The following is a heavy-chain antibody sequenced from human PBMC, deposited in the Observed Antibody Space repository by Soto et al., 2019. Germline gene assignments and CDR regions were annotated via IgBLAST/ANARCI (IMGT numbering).Heavy chain of an antibody. CDR2: LIHGGST. D-gene: IGHD3-10*02. J-gene: IGHJ6*02. V-gene: IGHV4-34*12. Sequence: PSETLSLTCAIYNSSLGAFHWTWIRQPPGKGLEWIGELIHGGSTNYNPSLKSRVTFSIDTSKSKFSLHVMYVAAADTAVYYCARSHLSSDYVRKTWRELGDSSDVWGRGTSVT. CDR3: ARSHLSSDYVRKTWRELGDSSDV. CDR1: NSSLGAFH.